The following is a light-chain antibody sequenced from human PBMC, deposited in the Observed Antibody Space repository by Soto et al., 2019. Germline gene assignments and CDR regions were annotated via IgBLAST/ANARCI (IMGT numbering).Light chain of an antibody. CDR3: QQYYSIPYT. Sequence: DIVMTQSPDSLAVSLGERATINCKSSQSVLYSSNNMNYLAWYQQKPGQPPKLLFYWALTRESGVPDRFSGSGSVTDFTLTISSLQAEDVAVYYCQQYYSIPYTFGQGTRVEIK. V-gene: IGKV4-1*01. CDR2: WAL. J-gene: IGKJ2*01. CDR1: QSVLYSSNNMNY.